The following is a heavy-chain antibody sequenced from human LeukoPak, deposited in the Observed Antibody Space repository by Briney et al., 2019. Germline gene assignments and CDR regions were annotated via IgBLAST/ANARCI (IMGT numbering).Heavy chain of an antibody. V-gene: IGHV4-39*07. J-gene: IGHJ4*02. CDR3: ARGGPSAYYYDSSGYSNPLVY. CDR2: IYYSGST. D-gene: IGHD3-22*01. CDR1: GGSISSSSHY. Sequence: SETLSLTCTVSGGSISSSSHYWGWIRQPPGKGLEWIGSIYYSGSTYYNPSLKSRVTISVDTSKNQFSLKLSSVTAADTAVYYCARGGPSAYYYDSSGYSNPLVYWGQGTLVTVSS.